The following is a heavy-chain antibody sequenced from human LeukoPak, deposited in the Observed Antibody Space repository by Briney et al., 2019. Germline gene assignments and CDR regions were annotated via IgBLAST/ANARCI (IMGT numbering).Heavy chain of an antibody. D-gene: IGHD4-17*01. Sequence: GGSLRLSCAASGFTFSSFAMSWVRRAPGKGLEWVSTISGSGGSTNYADSVKGRFTFSRDNSKKTLYLQMNSLRAEDTAVYYCAKDLPDYGDYIEGSWGQGTLVTVSS. CDR1: GFTFSSFA. J-gene: IGHJ5*02. CDR3: AKDLPDYGDYIEGS. CDR2: ISGSGGST. V-gene: IGHV3-23*01.